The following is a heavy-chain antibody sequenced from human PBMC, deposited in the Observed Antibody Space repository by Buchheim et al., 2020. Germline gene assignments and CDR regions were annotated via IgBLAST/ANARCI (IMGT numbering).Heavy chain of an antibody. D-gene: IGHD3-22*01. CDR3: ARDSSGYYSVAHFDY. V-gene: IGHV4-39*02. CDR2: IYYSGST. J-gene: IGHJ4*02. CDR1: GGSISSSSYY. Sequence: QLQLQESGPGLVKPSETLSLTCTVSGGSISSSSYYWGWIRQPPGKGLEWIGSIYYSGSTYYNPSLKSRVTISVDTSKNQFSLKLSSVTAADTAVYYCARDSSGYYSVAHFDYWGQGTL.